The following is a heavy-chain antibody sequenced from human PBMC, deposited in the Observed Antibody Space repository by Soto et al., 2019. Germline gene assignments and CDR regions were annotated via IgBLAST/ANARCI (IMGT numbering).Heavy chain of an antibody. CDR2: IIPIFGPA. Sequence: QVQLVQSGAEVKKPGSSVKVSCKASGGTFNTFAISWVRQAPGQGLEWMGGIIPIFGPANYAEKFQGRVTITADKSTSTAYLELTSLTSEDTAVYYCARAAKRYFDYWGQGTLFTVSS. CDR3: ARAAKRYFDY. CDR1: GGTFNTFA. V-gene: IGHV1-69*06. J-gene: IGHJ4*02.